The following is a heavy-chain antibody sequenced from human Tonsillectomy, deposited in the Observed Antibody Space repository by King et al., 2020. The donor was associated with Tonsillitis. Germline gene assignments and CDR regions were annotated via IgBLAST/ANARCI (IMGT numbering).Heavy chain of an antibody. V-gene: IGHV4-39*01. CDR1: GGSISSNNYY. Sequence: QLQLQESGPGLVKPSETLSLTCNVSGGSISSNNYYWGWIRQPPGKGLEWIGSIYYSGGTYYTPSLQSRVTMSVDTSKNQFSLRLTSVTAADTAVYYCARHQGAYRLLSGFDYWGQGTLVTVSS. J-gene: IGHJ4*02. CDR3: ARHQGAYRLLSGFDY. D-gene: IGHD2-2*01. CDR2: IYYSGGT.